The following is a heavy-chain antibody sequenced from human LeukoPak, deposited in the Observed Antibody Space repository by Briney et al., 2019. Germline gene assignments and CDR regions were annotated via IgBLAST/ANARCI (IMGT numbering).Heavy chain of an antibody. CDR1: GGSFSGYY. Sequence: SETLSLTCAVYGGSFSGYYWSWIRQPPGKGLEWIGEINHSGSTNYNPSLKSRVTISVDTSKNQFSLKQSSVTAADTAVYYCARGPGYGDNRDYWGQGTLVTVSS. V-gene: IGHV4-34*01. CDR3: ARGPGYGDNRDY. J-gene: IGHJ4*02. CDR2: INHSGST. D-gene: IGHD4-17*01.